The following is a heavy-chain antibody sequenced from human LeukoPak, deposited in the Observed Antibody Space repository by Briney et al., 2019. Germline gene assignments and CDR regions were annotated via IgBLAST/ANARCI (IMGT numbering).Heavy chain of an antibody. J-gene: IGHJ4*02. Sequence: GASVKVSCKASGGTFSSYAISWVRQAPGQGLEWMGRIIPIFGTANYAQKFQGRVMITTDESTSTAYMELSSLRSEDTAVYYCATSRVQFDSSGDRGYFDYWGQGTLVTVSS. V-gene: IGHV1-69*05. D-gene: IGHD6-19*01. CDR2: IIPIFGTA. CDR3: ATSRVQFDSSGDRGYFDY. CDR1: GGTFSSYA.